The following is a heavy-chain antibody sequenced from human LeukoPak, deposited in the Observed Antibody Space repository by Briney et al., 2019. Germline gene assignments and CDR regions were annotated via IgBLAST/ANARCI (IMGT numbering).Heavy chain of an antibody. J-gene: IGHJ4*02. CDR3: ARDSCSGGSCYSNVDY. V-gene: IGHV3-23*01. CDR1: GFTFGSYA. D-gene: IGHD2-15*01. Sequence: GGSLRLSCAASGFTFGSYAMSWVRQAPGKGLEWVSAISGSGGSTYYADSVKGRFTISRDNAKNSLYLQMNSLRAEDTAVYYCARDSCSGGSCYSNVDYWGQGTLVTVSS. CDR2: ISGSGGST.